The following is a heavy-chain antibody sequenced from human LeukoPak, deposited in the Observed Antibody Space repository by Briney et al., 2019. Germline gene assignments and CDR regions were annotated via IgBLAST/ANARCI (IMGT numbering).Heavy chain of an antibody. CDR1: GGSSSGYY. V-gene: IGHV4-34*01. CDR3: ARGSRGTTTYAFDI. J-gene: IGHJ3*02. D-gene: IGHD2/OR15-2a*01. Sequence: SETLSLTCAVYGGSSSGYYWSWIRQPPGKGLEWIGEINHSGSTNYNPSLKSRVTISVDTSKNQFSLKLSSVTAADTAVYYCARGSRGTTTYAFDIWGQGTMATVSS. CDR2: INHSGST.